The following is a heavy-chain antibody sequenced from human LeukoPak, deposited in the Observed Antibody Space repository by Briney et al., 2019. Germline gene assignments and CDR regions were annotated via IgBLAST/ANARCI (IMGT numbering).Heavy chain of an antibody. D-gene: IGHD3-10*01. Sequence: PSETLSLTCTVSGGSISSYYWSWIRQPPGKGLEWIGYIYYSGSTNYNPSLKSRVTISVDTSKIQFSLKLGSVTAADTAVYYCTRVQRYYYGSGSYYDWFDPWGQGTLVTVSS. CDR2: IYYSGST. CDR3: TRVQRYYYGSGSYYDWFDP. CDR1: GGSISSYY. V-gene: IGHV4-59*01. J-gene: IGHJ5*02.